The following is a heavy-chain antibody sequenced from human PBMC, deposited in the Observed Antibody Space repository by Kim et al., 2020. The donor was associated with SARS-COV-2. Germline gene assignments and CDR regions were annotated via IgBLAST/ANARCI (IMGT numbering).Heavy chain of an antibody. V-gene: IGHV4-31*03. CDR1: GGSISSGGYY. Sequence: SETLSLTCTVSGGSISSGGYYWSWIRQHPGKGLEWIGYIYYSGSTYYNPSLKSRVTISVDTSKNQFSLKLSSVTAADTAVYYCASSTMIVVGPMDVWGQGTTVTVSS. D-gene: IGHD3-22*01. J-gene: IGHJ6*02. CDR2: IYYSGST. CDR3: ASSTMIVVGPMDV.